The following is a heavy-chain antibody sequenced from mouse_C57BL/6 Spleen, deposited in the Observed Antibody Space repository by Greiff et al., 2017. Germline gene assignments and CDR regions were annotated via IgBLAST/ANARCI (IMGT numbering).Heavy chain of an antibody. CDR3: ARDWIKGYGYFDV. J-gene: IGHJ1*03. D-gene: IGHD2-4*01. Sequence: VQLQQSGAELVRPGTSVTVSCKASGYAFTNYLIEWVKQRPGQGLEWIGEIIPGGGDTNYNEKFKGKATLTADKSSSTAYMQLSSLPTEDSAVYFCARDWIKGYGYFDVWGTGTTVTVSS. CDR1: GYAFTNYL. CDR2: IIPGGGDT. V-gene: IGHV1-54*01.